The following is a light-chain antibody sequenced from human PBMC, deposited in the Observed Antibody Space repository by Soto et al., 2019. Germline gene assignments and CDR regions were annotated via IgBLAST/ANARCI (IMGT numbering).Light chain of an antibody. CDR2: LNSDGSH. Sequence: QSVLTQSPSASASLGASVKLTCTLSSGHSSYAIAWHQQQPEKGPRYLMKLNSDGSHRKGDGIPDRFSGSSSGAERYLIISSLQSEDEADYYCQTWGTGIHVFGTGTKLTVL. J-gene: IGLJ1*01. V-gene: IGLV4-69*01. CDR3: QTWGTGIHV. CDR1: SGHSSYA.